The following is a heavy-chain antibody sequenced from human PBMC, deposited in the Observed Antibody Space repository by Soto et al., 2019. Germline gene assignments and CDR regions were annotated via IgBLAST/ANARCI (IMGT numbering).Heavy chain of an antibody. J-gene: IGHJ5*02. Sequence: ASVKVSCKASGYTFTSYYMHWVRQAPGQGLEWMGIINPSGGSTSYAQKFQGRVTMTRDTSTSTVYMELSSLRSEDTAVYYCAREVLTMIVPGEAPFDPWGQGTLVTVSS. D-gene: IGHD3-22*01. CDR2: INPSGGST. CDR1: GYTFTSYY. CDR3: AREVLTMIVPGEAPFDP. V-gene: IGHV1-46*01.